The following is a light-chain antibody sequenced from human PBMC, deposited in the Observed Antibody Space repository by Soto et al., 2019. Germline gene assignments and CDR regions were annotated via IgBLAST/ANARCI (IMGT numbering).Light chain of an antibody. V-gene: IGKV3-20*01. Sequence: EIVLTQSPGTLSLSPGERATLSCRASQSVSSSDLAWYQQKPGQAPRLLIYGASSRATGLPDRFSGSGSEPDFTLTISRLEPEDFAVYYCPQYGSSPFTFGPGTKVDIK. CDR2: GAS. CDR3: PQYGSSPFT. J-gene: IGKJ3*01. CDR1: QSVSSSD.